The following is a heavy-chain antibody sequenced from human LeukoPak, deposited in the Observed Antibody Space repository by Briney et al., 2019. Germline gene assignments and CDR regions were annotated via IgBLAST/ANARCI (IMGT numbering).Heavy chain of an antibody. CDR2: INPNSGGT. Sequence: ASVKVSCKASGYTFTGYYMHWVRQAPGQGLEWMGWINPNSGGTNYAQKFQGRVTMTRDTSISTAYMELSRLRSDDTAVYYCARSRGVLRSFDWLGKSDYWGQGTLVTVSS. CDR1: GYTFTGYY. CDR3: ARSRGVLRSFDWLGKSDY. V-gene: IGHV1-2*02. J-gene: IGHJ4*02. D-gene: IGHD3-9*01.